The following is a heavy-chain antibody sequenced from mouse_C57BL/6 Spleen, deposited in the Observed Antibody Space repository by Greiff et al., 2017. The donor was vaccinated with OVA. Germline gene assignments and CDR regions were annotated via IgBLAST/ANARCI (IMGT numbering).Heavy chain of an antibody. D-gene: IGHD1-1*01. CDR1: GFNIKDYY. V-gene: IGHV14-1*01. CDR3: TPLITTAFDV. Sequence: VQLQQSGAELVRPGASVKLSCTASGFNIKDYYMHWVKQRPEQGLEWIGRIDPEDGDTEYAPKFQGKATMTADTTSKTAYLKLSNLTSEDTSVYYSTPLITTAFDVWGTGTTVTVSS. J-gene: IGHJ1*03. CDR2: IDPEDGDT.